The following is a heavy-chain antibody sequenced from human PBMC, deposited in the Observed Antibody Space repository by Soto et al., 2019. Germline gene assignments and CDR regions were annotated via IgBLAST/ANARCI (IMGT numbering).Heavy chain of an antibody. CDR1: GGSISSGDYY. CDR3: AREGYGIGNWFDP. CDR2: IYYSGST. V-gene: IGHV4-30-4*01. J-gene: IGHJ5*02. Sequence: PSETLSLTCTVSGGSISSGDYYWSWIRQPPGKGLEWIGYIYYSGSTYYNPSLKSRVTISVDTSKNQFSLKLSSVTAADTAVYYCAREGYGIGNWFDPWGQGTLVTVSS. D-gene: IGHD6-13*01.